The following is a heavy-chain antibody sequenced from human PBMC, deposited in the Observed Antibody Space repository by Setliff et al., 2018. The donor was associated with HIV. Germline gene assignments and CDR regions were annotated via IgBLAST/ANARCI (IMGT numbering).Heavy chain of an antibody. J-gene: IGHJ4*02. Sequence: ASVKVSCKASGYTFINYAMNWVRQAPGQGLEWMGWINTNTGNPTYAQGFTGRFVFSLDTSVSTAYLQISSLKAEDTAVYYCARGGLRYFDWLFDYWGQGTLVTVSS. V-gene: IGHV7-4-1*02. CDR2: INTNTGNP. CDR1: GYTFINYA. D-gene: IGHD3-9*01. CDR3: ARGGLRYFDWLFDY.